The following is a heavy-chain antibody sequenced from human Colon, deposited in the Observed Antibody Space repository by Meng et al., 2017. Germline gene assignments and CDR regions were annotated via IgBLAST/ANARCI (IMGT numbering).Heavy chain of an antibody. CDR2: ISSNSPYI. CDR3: ARPRSGGWPNQGMDV. V-gene: IGHV3-21*01. J-gene: IGHJ6*02. Sequence: GESLKISCAASGFTFSTYSITWVRQAPGKGLEWVSSISSNSPYIYYADSVKGRFTISRDNAKNSVYLQMNSLRDEDTAVYYCARPRSGGWPNQGMDVWGPGTTVTVSS. CDR1: GFTFSTYS. D-gene: IGHD6-19*01.